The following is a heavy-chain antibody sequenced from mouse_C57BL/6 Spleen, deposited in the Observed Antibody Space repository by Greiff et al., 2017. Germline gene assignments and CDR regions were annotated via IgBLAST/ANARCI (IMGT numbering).Heavy chain of an antibody. CDR3: ARDNDYYWYFDV. V-gene: IGHV3-5*01. CDR2: IYYSGTI. D-gene: IGHD2-4*01. J-gene: IGHJ1*03. Sequence: EVQLQESGPGLVKPSQTVFLTCTVTGISITTGNYRRSWIRQFPGNKLEWIGYIYYSGTITYNPSLTSRTTITRDTPKNQFFLEINSLTAEDTATCYCARDNDYYWYFDVWGTGTTVTVSS. CDR1: GISITTGNYR.